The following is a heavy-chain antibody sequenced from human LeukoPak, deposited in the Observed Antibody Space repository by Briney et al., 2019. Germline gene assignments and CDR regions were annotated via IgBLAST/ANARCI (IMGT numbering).Heavy chain of an antibody. J-gene: IGHJ6*03. D-gene: IGHD5-12*01. CDR2: IHYSGST. CDR1: GGSISSYY. CDR3: ARTTEGYAGGPGYSYYYYMDV. V-gene: IGHV4-59*01. Sequence: PSETLSLTCTVSGGSISSYYWSWIRQPPGKGLEWIGYIHYSGSTHYNPSLKSRVTISVDTSKNQVSLKLRSVAAADTAVYYCARTTEGYAGGPGYSYYYYMDVWGKGTTVTISS.